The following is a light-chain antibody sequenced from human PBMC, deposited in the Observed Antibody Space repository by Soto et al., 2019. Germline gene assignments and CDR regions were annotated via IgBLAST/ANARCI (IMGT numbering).Light chain of an antibody. CDR1: QSVSSY. J-gene: IGKJ1*01. CDR3: QQYNNWPKT. Sequence: EVVLTQSPATLSLSPWESATLSCRASQSVSSYLAWSQQKPGQAPRLLCEDASHRATGIPARVSGSGSGTDGTLPISSLQSADFAVYYCQQYNNWPKTFGQGTKVDIK. V-gene: IGKV3-11*01. CDR2: DAS.